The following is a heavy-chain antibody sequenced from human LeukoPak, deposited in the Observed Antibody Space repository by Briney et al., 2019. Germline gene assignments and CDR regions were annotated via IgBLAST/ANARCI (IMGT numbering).Heavy chain of an antibody. CDR2: IWYDGSNK. CDR3: AREGYSSSWYGYYYYGMDV. D-gene: IGHD6-13*01. Sequence: GGYLRLSCAASGFTFSSYAMHWVRHAPGKGLEWVAVIWYDGSNKYYADSVKGRFTISRDNSKNTLYLQMNSLRAEDTAVYYCAREGYSSSWYGYYYYGMDVWGQGTTVTVSS. CDR1: GFTFSSYA. J-gene: IGHJ6*02. V-gene: IGHV3-33*08.